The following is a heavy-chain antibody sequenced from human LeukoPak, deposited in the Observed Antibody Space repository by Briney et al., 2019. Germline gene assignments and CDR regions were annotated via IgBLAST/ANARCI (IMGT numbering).Heavy chain of an antibody. D-gene: IGHD2-2*01. V-gene: IGHV1-58*01. CDR3: ARVVPAAPTGYMDV. Sequence: SVNVSCKASGFTYTISSAVQWVRQTRGQRLEWIGWIAVGGGHTNYAQKLQGRVTMTTDTSTSTAYMELRSLRSDDTAVYYCARVVPAAPTGYMDVWGKGTTVTVSS. J-gene: IGHJ6*03. CDR1: GFTYTISSA. CDR2: IAVGGGHT.